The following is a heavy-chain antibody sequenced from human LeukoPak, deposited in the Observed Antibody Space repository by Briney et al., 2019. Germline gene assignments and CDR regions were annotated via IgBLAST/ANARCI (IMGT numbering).Heavy chain of an antibody. CDR1: GFTFSSYW. J-gene: IGHJ4*02. Sequence: GGSLRLSCAASGFTFSSYWMSWVRQAPGKGLEWVANIKQDGSEKYYVDSAKGRFTISRDNAENSLYLQMNSLRAEDTAVYYCARDQSYDILTGYYYFDYLGPGNPGHRLL. CDR3: ARDQSYDILTGYYYFDY. D-gene: IGHD3-9*01. CDR2: IKQDGSEK. V-gene: IGHV3-7*01.